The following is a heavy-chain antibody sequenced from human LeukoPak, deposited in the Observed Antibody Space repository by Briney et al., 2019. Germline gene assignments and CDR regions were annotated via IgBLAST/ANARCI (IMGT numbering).Heavy chain of an antibody. V-gene: IGHV3-23*01. D-gene: IGHD3-3*01. J-gene: IGHJ4*02. CDR3: AKDHSRSGYYPY. CDR2: ISASGGST. CDR1: GFTFRSHD. Sequence: GGSLRLSCAASGFTFRSHDMSWVRKAPGKGLEWVSGISASGGSTYYADSVKGRFTISRDNSKNTLYLQMNSLRAEDTAVYYCAKDHSRSGYYPYWGQGTLVTVSS.